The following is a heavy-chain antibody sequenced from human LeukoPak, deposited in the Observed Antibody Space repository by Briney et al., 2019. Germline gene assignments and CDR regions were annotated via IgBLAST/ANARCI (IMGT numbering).Heavy chain of an antibody. Sequence: GGSLRLSCAASGFNVSSKHMNWVRQAPGKGLEWVSGIYPGRDSYYADSLKGRFIISRDISKNTVFLQMNSLRDEDTAVYYCARLNFGDDYWGQGALVTVSS. J-gene: IGHJ4*02. CDR1: GFNVSSKH. CDR3: ARLNFGDDY. CDR2: IYPGRDS. D-gene: IGHD4-17*01. V-gene: IGHV3-53*01.